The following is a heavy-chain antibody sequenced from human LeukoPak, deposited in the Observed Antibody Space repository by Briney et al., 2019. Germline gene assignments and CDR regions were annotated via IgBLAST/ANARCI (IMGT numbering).Heavy chain of an antibody. CDR2: IYPGDSDT. CDR3: ARRDSSGPAGYYYYMDV. Sequence: GESLKISCKGSGYSFTNYWIGWVRQMPGKGLEWMGIIYPGDSDTRYSPSFQGQVTISADKSISTAYLQWSSLKASDTAMYYCARRDSSGPAGYYYYMDVWGKGTTVTVSS. J-gene: IGHJ6*03. V-gene: IGHV5-51*01. D-gene: IGHD6-19*01. CDR1: GYSFTNYW.